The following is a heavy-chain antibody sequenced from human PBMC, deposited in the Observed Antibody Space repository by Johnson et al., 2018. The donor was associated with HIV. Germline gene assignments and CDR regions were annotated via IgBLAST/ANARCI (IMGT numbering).Heavy chain of an antibody. J-gene: IGHJ3*02. D-gene: IGHD3-22*01. Sequence: EVQLVESGGGLVQPGGSLRLSCAASGFTVSSNYMSWVRQAPGKGLEWVSVIYSGGSTSYADSVTGRSPISRDNSKNTLYLQMNSLRAEDTAVYYCESDSSGYDERGEKDAFGIWGQGTMVTVSS. CDR1: GFTVSSNY. CDR3: ESDSSGYDERGEKDAFGI. V-gene: IGHV3-66*01. CDR2: IYSGGST.